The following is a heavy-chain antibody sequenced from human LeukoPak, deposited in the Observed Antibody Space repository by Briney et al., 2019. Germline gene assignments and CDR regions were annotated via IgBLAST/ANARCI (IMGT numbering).Heavy chain of an antibody. J-gene: IGHJ4*02. CDR2: IYTGGST. CDR1: AGSISSGGYY. CDR3: TRDRSEMATIIGYDY. V-gene: IGHV4-61*02. D-gene: IGHD5-24*01. Sequence: SETLSLTCTVSAGSISSGGYYWSWIRQPAGKGLEWIGRIYTGGSTNYNPSLKSRATISVDTSKNQFSLKLVSVTAADTAVYYCTRDRSEMATIIGYDYWGQGTLVTVSS.